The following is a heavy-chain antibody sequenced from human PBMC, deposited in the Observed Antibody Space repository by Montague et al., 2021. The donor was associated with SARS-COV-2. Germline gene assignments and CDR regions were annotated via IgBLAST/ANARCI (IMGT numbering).Heavy chain of an antibody. CDR3: ARLWDFYGSCGYKNSWFDP. J-gene: IGHJ5*02. V-gene: IGHV4-39*02. Sequence: SETLSLTCTVSAGSISTNSYYWARLRQPPGKGLVWIGSNYYSGSTYFNLSLESRLTMSVDTSKNHFALKLRSVAAADTAVYYCARLWDFYGSCGYKNSWFDPWGQGTRVTVSS. D-gene: IGHD3-10*01. CDR2: NYYSGST. CDR1: AGSISTNSYY.